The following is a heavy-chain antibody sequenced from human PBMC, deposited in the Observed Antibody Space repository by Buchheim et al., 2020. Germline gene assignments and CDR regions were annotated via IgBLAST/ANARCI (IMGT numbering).Heavy chain of an antibody. V-gene: IGHV3-33*01. D-gene: IGHD2-2*01. CDR3: ARDSKRISAYGMDV. Sequence: QVQLVESGGGVVQPGRSLRLSCAASGFTFSSYGMHWVRQAPGKGLEWVAVIWYDGSNKYYADSVKGRLTISRDNSKNTLYLQMNSLRAEDTAVYYCARDSKRISAYGMDVWGQGTT. J-gene: IGHJ6*02. CDR2: IWYDGSNK. CDR1: GFTFSSYG.